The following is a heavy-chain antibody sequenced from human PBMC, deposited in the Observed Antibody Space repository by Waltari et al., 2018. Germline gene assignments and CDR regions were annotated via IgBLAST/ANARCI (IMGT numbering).Heavy chain of an antibody. Sequence: NGRELVSVIDSGGRTYDADSVKGRFTISRDNSKNTLYLQMNSLRAEDTAVYYCARERDCGGDCYSNYFDYWGQGTLVTVSS. D-gene: IGHD2-21*02. V-gene: IGHV3-66*01. CDR3: ARERDCGGDCYSNYFDY. CDR2: IDSGGRT. J-gene: IGHJ4*02.